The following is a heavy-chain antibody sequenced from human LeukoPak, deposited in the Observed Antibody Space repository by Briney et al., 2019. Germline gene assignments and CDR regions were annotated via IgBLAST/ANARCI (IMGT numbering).Heavy chain of an antibody. Sequence: GGPLRLSCAASGFTFSSYAMSWVRQAPGKGLEWVSAISGSGGSTYYVDSVKGRFTISRDNSKNTLYLQMNSLRAEDKAVYYCAKDPRPVAAYYFDYWGQGTLVTVSS. CDR2: ISGSGGST. J-gene: IGHJ4*02. CDR3: AKDPRPVAAYYFDY. CDR1: GFTFSSYA. V-gene: IGHV3-23*01. D-gene: IGHD6-19*01.